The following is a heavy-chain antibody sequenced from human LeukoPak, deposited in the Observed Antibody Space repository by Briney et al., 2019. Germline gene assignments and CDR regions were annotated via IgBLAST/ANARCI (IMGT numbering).Heavy chain of an antibody. Sequence: SETLSLTCTVSGGSISSYYWSWIRQPAGKGLEWIGRIYTSGSTNYNPSLKSRVTISVDTSKNQFSLKLSSVTAADTAVYYCARLRFLEWRPEYYYYSMDVWGQGTTVTVSS. J-gene: IGHJ6*02. D-gene: IGHD3-3*01. CDR3: ARLRFLEWRPEYYYYSMDV. V-gene: IGHV4-4*07. CDR2: IYTSGST. CDR1: GGSISSYY.